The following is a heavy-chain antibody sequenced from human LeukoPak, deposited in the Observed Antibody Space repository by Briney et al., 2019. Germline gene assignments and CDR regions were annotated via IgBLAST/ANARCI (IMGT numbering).Heavy chain of an antibody. V-gene: IGHV3-30*03. J-gene: IGHJ4*02. CDR1: GFIFSNYG. Sequence: PGRSLRLSCAASGFIFSNYGMHWVRQAPGKGLEWVTIISFDGTNKYYADSVKGRFTISRDNSKNTLYLQMNSLRAEDAAVYYCARDVLSSTLDYWGQGTLVTVSS. CDR2: ISFDGTNK. D-gene: IGHD6-13*01. CDR3: ARDVLSSTLDY.